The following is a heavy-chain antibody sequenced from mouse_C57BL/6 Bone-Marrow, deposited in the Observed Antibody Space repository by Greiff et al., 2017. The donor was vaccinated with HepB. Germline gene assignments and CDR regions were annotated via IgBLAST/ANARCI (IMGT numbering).Heavy chain of an antibody. V-gene: IGHV2-2*01. CDR3: ARNGWLLPYWYFDV. D-gene: IGHD2-3*01. CDR1: GFSLTSYG. Sequence: VHLVESGPGLVQPSQSLSITCTVSGFSLTSYGVHWVRQSPGKGLEWLGVIWSGGSTDYNAAFISRLSISKDNSKSQVFFKMNSLQADDTAIYYCARNGWLLPYWYFDVWGTGTTVTVSS. CDR2: IWSGGST. J-gene: IGHJ1*03.